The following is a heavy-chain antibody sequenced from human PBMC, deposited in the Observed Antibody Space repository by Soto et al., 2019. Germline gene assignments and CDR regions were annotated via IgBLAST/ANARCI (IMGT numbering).Heavy chain of an antibody. Sequence: ASVKVSCKASGYTFTSYGISWVRQAPGQGLEWMGWISVYNGNRNYAQKLQGRVTMTTDTSTSTAYMELRSLRSDDTAVYYCARGLYGSGIAWFDPWGQGTLVTVSS. J-gene: IGHJ5*02. CDR3: ARGLYGSGIAWFDP. V-gene: IGHV1-18*01. CDR2: ISVYNGNR. D-gene: IGHD3-10*01. CDR1: GYTFTSYG.